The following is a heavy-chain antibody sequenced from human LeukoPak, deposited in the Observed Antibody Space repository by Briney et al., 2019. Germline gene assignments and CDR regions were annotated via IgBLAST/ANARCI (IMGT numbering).Heavy chain of an antibody. CDR1: GGSISSYY. J-gene: IGHJ4*02. V-gene: IGHV4-59*08. Sequence: ETLSLTCTVSGGSISSYYWSWLRQPPGKELEWIGYIYYSGSTNYNPSLKSRVTILVDTSKNRFSLKLSSVTAADTAVYYCARSVRVTPGVIDYWGQGTLVTVSS. CDR3: ARSVRVTPGVIDY. D-gene: IGHD2-21*02. CDR2: IYYSGST.